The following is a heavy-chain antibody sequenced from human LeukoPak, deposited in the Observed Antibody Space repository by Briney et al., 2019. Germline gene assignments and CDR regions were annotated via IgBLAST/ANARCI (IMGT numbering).Heavy chain of an antibody. CDR1: GGTFSSYA. Sequence: GASVKVSCKASGGTFSSYAISWVRQAPGQGLEWMGWISTYNGNTSCAQKLQGRVAMTTDTSTSTAYMVLTSLRSDDTAVYYCARGSRGLAVAGLDYWGQGTLVTVSS. V-gene: IGHV1-18*01. J-gene: IGHJ4*02. CDR3: ARGSRGLAVAGLDY. CDR2: ISTYNGNT. D-gene: IGHD6-19*01.